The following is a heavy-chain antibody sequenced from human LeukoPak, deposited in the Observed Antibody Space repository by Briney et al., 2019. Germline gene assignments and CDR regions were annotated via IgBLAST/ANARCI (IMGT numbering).Heavy chain of an antibody. V-gene: IGHV1-8*01. CDR1: EYTFTSYD. CDR3: ARGQYSYYYDSSGIDY. Sequence: ASVKVSCKASEYTFTSYDINWVRQATGQGLEWMGWMNPNSGNTGYAQKFQGRVTMTRNTSISTAYMELSSLRSEDTAVYYCARGQYSYYYDSSGIDYWGQGTLVTVSS. J-gene: IGHJ4*02. D-gene: IGHD3-22*01. CDR2: MNPNSGNT.